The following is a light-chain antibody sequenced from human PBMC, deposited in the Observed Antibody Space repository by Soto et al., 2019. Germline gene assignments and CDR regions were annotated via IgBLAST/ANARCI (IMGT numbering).Light chain of an antibody. J-gene: IGKJ5*01. CDR2: DGS. CDR3: QQYDNLLPIT. Sequence: IQMTQSPSSRSASVGHRVTITCQASQDISKNLNWYQQKPGKAPMLLIYDGSSLQTGVPSRFSGSGSATHFPFTISSLQPEDVATYYCQQYDNLLPITFGQGTRLEIK. CDR1: QDISKN. V-gene: IGKV1-33*01.